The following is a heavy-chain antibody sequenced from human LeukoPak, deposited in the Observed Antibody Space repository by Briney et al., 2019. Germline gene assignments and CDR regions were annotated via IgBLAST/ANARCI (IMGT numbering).Heavy chain of an antibody. V-gene: IGHV3-21*01. J-gene: IGHJ4*02. CDR3: ARHSQTSLWFGELWSNVFDY. CDR2: ISSSSSYI. Sequence: GGTLRLSCAPSGFTFRIYSMNAGCEAPGKGLEWVSSISSSSSYIYYAASVKGRFTISRAHAKNSLYLQMHSLRAEDTAVYYCARHSQTSLWFGELWSNVFDYWGQGTLVTVSS. D-gene: IGHD3-10*01. CDR1: GFTFRIYS.